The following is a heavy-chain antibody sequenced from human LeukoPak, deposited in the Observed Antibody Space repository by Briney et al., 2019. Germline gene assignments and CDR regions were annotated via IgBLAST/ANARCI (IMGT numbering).Heavy chain of an antibody. CDR1: GFTFDDYA. D-gene: IGHD3-3*01. V-gene: IGHV3-9*01. CDR2: ISWNSGSI. CDR3: AKDSGDFWSGYTNWFDP. J-gene: IGHJ5*02. Sequence: HTGRSLRLSCAASGFTFDDYAMHWVRQAPGKGLEWVSGISWNSGSIGYAGSVKGRFTISRDNAKNSLYLQMNSLRAEDTALYYCAKDSGDFWSGYTNWFDPWGQGTLVTVSS.